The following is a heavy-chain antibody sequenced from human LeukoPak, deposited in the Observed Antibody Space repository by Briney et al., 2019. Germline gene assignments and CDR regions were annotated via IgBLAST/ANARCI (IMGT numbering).Heavy chain of an antibody. V-gene: IGHV1-2*04. D-gene: IGHD3-22*01. CDR3: ASSPRLDVDAFDI. Sequence: ASVKVSCKASGHTFTGYYMHWVRQAPGQGLEWMGWINPNSGGTNYAQKFQGWVTMIRDTSISTAYMELSRLRSDDTAVYYCASSPRLDVDAFDIWGQGTMVTVSS. CDR1: GHTFTGYY. J-gene: IGHJ3*02. CDR2: INPNSGGT.